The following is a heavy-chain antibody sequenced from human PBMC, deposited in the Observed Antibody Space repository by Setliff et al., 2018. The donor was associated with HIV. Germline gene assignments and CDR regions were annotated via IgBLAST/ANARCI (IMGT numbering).Heavy chain of an antibody. J-gene: IGHJ5*02. CDR3: VRGGSNSWGMEFDP. Sequence: SETLSLTCAVYGESLRGFYWNWIRQSPGEGLEWIGAVNSTGDTIYNPSLKSRVTISVDTSKKQFSLKMRSVVAADTAVYYCVRGGSNSWGMEFDPWGQGTLVTVSS. D-gene: IGHD1-26*01. CDR2: VNSTGDT. V-gene: IGHV4-34*01. CDR1: GESLRGFY.